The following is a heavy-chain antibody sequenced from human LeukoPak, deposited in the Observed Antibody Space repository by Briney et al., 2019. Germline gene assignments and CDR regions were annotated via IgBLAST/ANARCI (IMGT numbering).Heavy chain of an antibody. J-gene: IGHJ4*02. CDR3: AGRAPGIDY. CDR1: GNTFTSYD. CDR2: LNPNSGNT. V-gene: IGHV1-8*01. Sequence: ASVKVSCKASGNTFTSYDINWVRQATGQGLEWMGWLNPNSGNTGYAQKFQGRVTMTRNTSISTAYMELSSLISEDTAVYYCAGRAPGIDYWGQGTLVTVSS. D-gene: IGHD6-13*01.